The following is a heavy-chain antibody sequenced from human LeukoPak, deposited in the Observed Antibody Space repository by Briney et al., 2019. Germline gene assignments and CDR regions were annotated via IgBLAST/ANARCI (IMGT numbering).Heavy chain of an antibody. Sequence: SETLSLICTVSGGSISSSSYYWGWIRQPPGKGLEWIGSIYYSGSTYYNPSLKSRVTISVDTSKNQFSLKLSSVTAADTAVYYCARPYDSSGYWDYWGQGTLVTVSS. CDR3: ARPYDSSGYWDY. CDR1: GGSISSSSYY. D-gene: IGHD3-22*01. V-gene: IGHV4-39*01. CDR2: IYYSGST. J-gene: IGHJ4*02.